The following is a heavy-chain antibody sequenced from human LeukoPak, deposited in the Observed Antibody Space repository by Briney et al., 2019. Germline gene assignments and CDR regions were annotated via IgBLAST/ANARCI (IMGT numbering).Heavy chain of an antibody. V-gene: IGHV1-18*01. CDR2: IGAYHGNI. CDR1: RVTFSSYA. J-gene: IGHJ2*01. Sequence: GASVKVSCKASRVTFSSYAISWVRQAPGQGLEWMGWIGAYHGNINYAQILQGRVTMTTDTSTSTAYMELRSLTSDDTAVYYCARVKEFGSGTFYWNYWYFDLWGRGTLVTVSS. CDR3: ARVKEFGSGTFYWNYWYFDL. D-gene: IGHD3-10*01.